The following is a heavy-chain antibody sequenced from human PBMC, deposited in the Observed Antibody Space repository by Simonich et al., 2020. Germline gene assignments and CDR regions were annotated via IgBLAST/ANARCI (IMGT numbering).Heavy chain of an antibody. CDR3: ARDYSNYDAFDI. J-gene: IGHJ3*02. CDR1: GFTFSSYW. V-gene: IGHV3-74*01. Sequence: EVQLVESGGGLVQPGGSLRLSCAASGFTFSSYWMHWDRQAPGKGLGGVASLKSDGSSTSYADSVKCRFTISRYNAKNTLYLQMNSLRAEDTAVYYCARDYSNYDAFDIWGQGTMVTVSS. D-gene: IGHD4-4*01. CDR2: LKSDGSST.